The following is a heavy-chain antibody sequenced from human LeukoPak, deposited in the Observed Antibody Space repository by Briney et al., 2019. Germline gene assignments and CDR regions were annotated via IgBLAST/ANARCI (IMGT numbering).Heavy chain of an antibody. D-gene: IGHD3-3*01. V-gene: IGHV4-34*01. Sequence: SETLSLTCAVYGGSFGGYYWSWIRQPPGKGLEWIGEINHSGSTNYNPSLKSRVTISVDTSKNQFSLKLSSVTAADTAVYYCARRRYDFWSGYYTDYYYMDVWGKGTTVTVSS. CDR2: INHSGST. CDR1: GGSFGGYY. J-gene: IGHJ6*03. CDR3: ARRRYDFWSGYYTDYYYMDV.